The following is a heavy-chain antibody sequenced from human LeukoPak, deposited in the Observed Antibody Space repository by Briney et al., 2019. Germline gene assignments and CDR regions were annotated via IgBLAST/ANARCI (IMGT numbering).Heavy chain of an antibody. CDR2: IYYSGSI. V-gene: IGHV4-59*01. D-gene: IGHD3-10*01. CDR1: GGSISSYY. Sequence: SETLSLTCTVSGGSISSYYWSWIRQPPGKGLEWIGYIYYSGSINYNPSLKSRVTISVDTSKNQFSLKLSSVTAADTAVYYCARDRLLYYYGSDPSYYYGMDVWGQGTTVTVSS. J-gene: IGHJ6*02. CDR3: ARDRLLYYYGSDPSYYYGMDV.